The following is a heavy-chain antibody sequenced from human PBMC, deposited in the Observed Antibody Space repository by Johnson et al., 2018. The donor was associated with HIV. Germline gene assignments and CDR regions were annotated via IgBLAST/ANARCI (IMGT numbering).Heavy chain of an antibody. CDR2: ISGSGSPI. J-gene: IGHJ3*02. Sequence: QVQLVESGGGLVKPGGSLRLSCAASEFILSDYYMSWVRQAPEKGLEWISYISGSGSPIYYADSVKGRFTIYRDTAKNSLYLQMNSLRDVDTAVYYCARDGRGLDAFDIWGQGTMVTVSS. CDR1: EFILSDYY. CDR3: ARDGRGLDAFDI. V-gene: IGHV3-11*04. D-gene: IGHD3/OR15-3a*01.